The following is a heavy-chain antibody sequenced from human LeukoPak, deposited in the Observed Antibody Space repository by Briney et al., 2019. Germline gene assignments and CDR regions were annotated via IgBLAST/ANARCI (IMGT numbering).Heavy chain of an antibody. J-gene: IGHJ4*02. CDR2: IYFSGCT. D-gene: IGHD3-22*01. CDR1: GVSISSSSYY. CDR3: ARRPYDSTGFRSYYFDY. Sequence: SETLSLTCTVSGVSISSSSYYWGWIRQPPGKGLEWIGSIYFSGCTYYNPSLKSRVTIFVDTSKNQLSLKMSSVTAADTAVYYCARRPYDSTGFRSYYFDYWGQGTLVTVSS. V-gene: IGHV4-39*01.